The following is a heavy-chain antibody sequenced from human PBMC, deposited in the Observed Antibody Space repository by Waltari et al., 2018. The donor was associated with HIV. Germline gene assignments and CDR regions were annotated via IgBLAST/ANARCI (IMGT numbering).Heavy chain of an antibody. J-gene: IGHJ4*02. CDR3: AKDRDPSELTVTTWGVDY. Sequence: GVVQPGRSLRLSCAASGFTFSSYGMHWVRQAPGKGLEWVAVISYDGSNKYYADSVKGRFTISRDNSKNTLYLQMNSLRAEDTAVYYCAKDRDPSELTVTTWGVDYWGQGTLVTVSS. D-gene: IGHD4-17*01. V-gene: IGHV3-30*18. CDR2: ISYDGSNK. CDR1: GFTFSSYG.